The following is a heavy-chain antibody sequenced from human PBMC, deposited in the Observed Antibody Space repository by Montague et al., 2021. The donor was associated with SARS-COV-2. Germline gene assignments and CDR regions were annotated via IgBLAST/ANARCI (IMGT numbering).Heavy chain of an antibody. CDR1: GFTFSNYA. CDR3: ARVTQWLGYYFDH. Sequence: SLRLSCAVSGFTFSNYAMHWVRQDPGKGLEYVSAISHDGGTTYYVESVKGRFTISRDNSKNTLYLHMDRLRAEDMAVYYCARVTQWLGYYFDHWGQGTLVTVSS. D-gene: IGHD6-19*01. CDR2: ISHDGGTT. V-gene: IGHV3-64*02. J-gene: IGHJ4*02.